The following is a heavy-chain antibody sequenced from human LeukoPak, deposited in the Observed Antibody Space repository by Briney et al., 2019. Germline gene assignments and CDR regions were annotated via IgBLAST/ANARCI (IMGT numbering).Heavy chain of an antibody. V-gene: IGHV1-18*01. CDR2: ISAYNGNT. Sequence: ASVKVSCKASGYTFTSYGISWVRQAPGQGLEWMGWISAYNGNTNYAQKLQGRVTMTTDTSTSTAYMELRSLRSDDTAVYYCASTPTSGYSYGFRPSDAFDIWGQGTMVTVSS. D-gene: IGHD5-18*01. CDR1: GYTFTSYG. J-gene: IGHJ3*02. CDR3: ASTPTSGYSYGFRPSDAFDI.